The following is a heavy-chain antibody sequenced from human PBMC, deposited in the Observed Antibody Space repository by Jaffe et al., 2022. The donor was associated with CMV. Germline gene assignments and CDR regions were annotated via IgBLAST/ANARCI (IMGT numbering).Heavy chain of an antibody. CDR1: GFTFSSYW. J-gene: IGHJ6*03. D-gene: IGHD3-9*01. CDR3: ARDWGNVLRYFDWLLYTPPDRVYYMDV. Sequence: EVQLVESGGGLVQPGGSLRLSCAASGFTFSSYWMSWVRQAPGKGLEWVANIKQDGSEKYYVDSVKGRFTISRDNAKNSLYLQMNSLRAEDTAVYYCARDWGNVLRYFDWLLYTPPDRVYYMDVWGKGTTVTVSS. CDR2: IKQDGSEK. V-gene: IGHV3-7*03.